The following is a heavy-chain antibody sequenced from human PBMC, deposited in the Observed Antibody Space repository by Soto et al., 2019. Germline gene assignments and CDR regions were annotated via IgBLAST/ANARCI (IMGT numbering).Heavy chain of an antibody. D-gene: IGHD2-15*01. V-gene: IGHV3-21*01. CDR3: ARGPSSKIDY. CDR1: GFTFSSYS. J-gene: IGHJ4*02. Sequence: EVQLVESGGGLVKPGGSLRLSCAASGFTFSSYSMNWVRQAPGKGLEWVSSISSSSSYIYYADSVKGRFTISRDNAKNSLDLQMNSLRAEDTAVYYCARGPSSKIDYWGQGTLVTVSS. CDR2: ISSSSSYI.